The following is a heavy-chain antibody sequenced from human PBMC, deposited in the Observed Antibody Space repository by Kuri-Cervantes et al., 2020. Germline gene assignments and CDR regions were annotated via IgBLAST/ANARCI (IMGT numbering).Heavy chain of an antibody. CDR3: ARTGRYCSGGSCYPIGYFDL. CDR2: IVNTGST. Sequence: GSLRLSCSISSGSISTYYWSWIRQPPGKGLEWIGDIVNTGSTNYRPSLKSRVIMSVDTSKNQFSLKLTSLTATDTAVYYCARTGRYCSGGSCYPIGYFDLWGRGTLVTVSS. CDR1: SGSISTYY. V-gene: IGHV4-59*08. J-gene: IGHJ2*01. D-gene: IGHD2-15*01.